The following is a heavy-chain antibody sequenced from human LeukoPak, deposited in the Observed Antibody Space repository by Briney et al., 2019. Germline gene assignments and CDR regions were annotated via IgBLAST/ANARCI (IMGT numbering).Heavy chain of an antibody. D-gene: IGHD3-10*01. CDR2: ISGSGGST. CDR3: AKDYGSGSGFDY. CDR1: GFTFSSYE. V-gene: IGHV3-23*01. J-gene: IGHJ4*02. Sequence: PGGSLILSCAASGFTFSSYEMNWVRQAPGKGLEWVSGISGSGGSTYFADSVKGRFTISRDNAKNSLYLQMNSLRAEDTALYYCAKDYGSGSGFDYWGQGTLVTVSS.